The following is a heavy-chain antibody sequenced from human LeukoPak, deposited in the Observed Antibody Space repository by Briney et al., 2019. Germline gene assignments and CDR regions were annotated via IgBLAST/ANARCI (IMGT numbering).Heavy chain of an antibody. D-gene: IGHD6-19*01. Sequence: SETLSLTCTVSGGSISSYYWSWIRQPPGKGLEWIGYIYYSGSTNYNPSLKSRVTISVDTSKNQFSLKLSSVTAADTAVYYCASMPVAGIGVDYWGQGTLVTVSS. CDR1: GGSISSYY. CDR3: ASMPVAGIGVDY. J-gene: IGHJ4*02. V-gene: IGHV4-59*01. CDR2: IYYSGST.